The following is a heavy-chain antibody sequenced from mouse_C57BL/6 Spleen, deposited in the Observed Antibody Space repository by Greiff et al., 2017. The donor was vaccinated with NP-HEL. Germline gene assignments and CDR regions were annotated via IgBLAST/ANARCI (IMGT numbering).Heavy chain of an antibody. D-gene: IGHD2-2*01. CDR3: ARGRYGYDGDY. J-gene: IGHJ2*01. CDR1: GYTFTSYW. CDR2: IDPSDSET. V-gene: IGHV1-52*01. Sequence: QVQLQQPGAELVRPGSSVKLSCKASGYTFTSYWMHWVKQRPIQGLEWIGNIDPSDSETHYNQKFKDKATLTEDKSSSTAYMQLSSLTSEDSAVYYCARGRYGYDGDYWGQGTTLTVSS.